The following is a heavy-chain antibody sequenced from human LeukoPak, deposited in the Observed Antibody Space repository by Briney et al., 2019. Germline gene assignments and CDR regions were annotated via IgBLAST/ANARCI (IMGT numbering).Heavy chain of an antibody. CDR1: GFTFSSYA. V-gene: IGHV3-15*01. CDR3: VALMATAPG. Sequence: PGGSLRLSCAASGFTFSSYAMSWVRQAPGKGLEWVGRIKSKIDGGIIDYGTPVKGRFTISRDDSENTLYLQMNSLKTEDTAVYYCVALMATAPGWGQGTLVTVSS. D-gene: IGHD5-12*01. CDR2: IKSKIDGGII. J-gene: IGHJ4*02.